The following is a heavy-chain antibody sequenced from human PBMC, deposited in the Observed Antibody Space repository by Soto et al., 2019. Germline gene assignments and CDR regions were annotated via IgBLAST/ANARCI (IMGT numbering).Heavy chain of an antibody. CDR3: AKDSGGVVILYHFDY. CDR1: GFIFSSYG. V-gene: IGHV3-30*18. Sequence: QVQLVESGGGVVQPGRSLRLSCAASGFIFSSYGMHWVRQAPGKGLEWVAVISYDGSKKDYADSVKGRFTISRDNSKNTLYLPMNSLRAEDTAVYYCAKDSGGVVILYHFDYWGQGTLVTVSS. D-gene: IGHD3-3*01. CDR2: ISYDGSKK. J-gene: IGHJ4*02.